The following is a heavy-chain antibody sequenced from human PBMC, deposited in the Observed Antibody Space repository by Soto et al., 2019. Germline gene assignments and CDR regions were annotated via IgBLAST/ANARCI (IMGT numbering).Heavy chain of an antibody. CDR2: INHSGST. D-gene: IGHD6-13*01. Sequence: QVQLQQWGAGLLKPSETLSLTCAVYGGSFSGYYWSWIRQPPGKGLEWIGEINHSGSTNYNPSLKSRVTISVDTSKNQFSLKLSSVTAADTAVYYCARGLGTGGIAAAGPTPGVWFDPWGQGTLVTVSS. CDR3: ARGLGTGGIAAAGPTPGVWFDP. V-gene: IGHV4-34*01. CDR1: GGSFSGYY. J-gene: IGHJ5*02.